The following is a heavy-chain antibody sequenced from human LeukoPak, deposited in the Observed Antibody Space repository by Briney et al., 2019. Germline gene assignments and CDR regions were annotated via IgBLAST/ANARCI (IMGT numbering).Heavy chain of an antibody. CDR1: GGTFSSYA. J-gene: IGHJ5*02. Sequence: ASVKVSCKASGGTFSSYAISWVRQAPGQGLEWMGWINANSGGTNYAQKFQGRVTMTRDTSISTAYMELSRLRSDDTAVYYCARPMVRGVIIPSNNWFDPWGQGTLVTVSS. CDR3: ARPMVRGVIIPSNNWFDP. V-gene: IGHV1-2*02. CDR2: INANSGGT. D-gene: IGHD3-10*01.